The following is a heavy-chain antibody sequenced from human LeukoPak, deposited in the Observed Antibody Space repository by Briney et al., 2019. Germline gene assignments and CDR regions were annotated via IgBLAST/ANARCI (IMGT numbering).Heavy chain of an antibody. CDR1: GFTFGSYA. J-gene: IGHJ4*02. D-gene: IGHD2-15*01. V-gene: IGHV3-23*01. CDR3: AKIPPGYCSAGSCYLDY. Sequence: GGSLRLSCAASGFTFGSYAMSWVRQAPGKGLEWVSTISSSGRDTYYADSVKGRFTISRDNSKNTLYLQMNSLRAEDTAVFYCAKIPPGYCSAGSCYLDYWGQGTLVTVSS. CDR2: ISSSGRDT.